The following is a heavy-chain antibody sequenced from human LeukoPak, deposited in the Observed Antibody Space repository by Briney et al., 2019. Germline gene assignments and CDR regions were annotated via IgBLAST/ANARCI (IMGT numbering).Heavy chain of an antibody. Sequence: GASVKVSCKASGYTFTSYGISWVRQAPGQGLEWIGWIVVGSGNTNYAQKFQERVTITRDMSTSTAYMELSSLRSEDTAVYYCAADHLGAFYYYDSSGYSLWGQGTLVTVSS. CDR2: IVVGSGNT. J-gene: IGHJ4*02. CDR1: GYTFTSYG. CDR3: AADHLGAFYYYDSSGYSL. V-gene: IGHV1-58*02. D-gene: IGHD3-22*01.